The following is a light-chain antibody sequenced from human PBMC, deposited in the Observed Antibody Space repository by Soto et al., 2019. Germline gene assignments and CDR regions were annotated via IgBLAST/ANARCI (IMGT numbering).Light chain of an antibody. CDR3: QWRNNCLT. J-gene: IGKJ4*01. CDR1: QSVSTY. Sequence: EFVFTQSSAALSLSPAERATLSCRASQSVSTYLGWYQHKPGQAPRLLIYDSSKRAAGVPARFSGSGSGTDFTLTISSLEPEDFGVYYCQWRNNCLTSCGGTKVDI. V-gene: IGKV3-11*01. CDR2: DSS.